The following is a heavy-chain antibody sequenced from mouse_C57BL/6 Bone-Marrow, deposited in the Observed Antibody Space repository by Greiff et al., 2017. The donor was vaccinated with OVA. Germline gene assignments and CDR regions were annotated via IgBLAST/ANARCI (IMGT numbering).Heavy chain of an antibody. CDR2: IYPRSGNT. Sequence: QVQLQQSGAELARPGASVKLSCKASGYTFTSYGISWVKQRTGQGLEWIGEIYPRSGNTYYNEKFKGKATLTADKSSSTAYMELRSLTSADSAVYVCARDEGYYSNPWFADWGQGTLVTVSA. J-gene: IGHJ3*01. D-gene: IGHD2-5*01. CDR1: GYTFTSYG. CDR3: ARDEGYYSNPWFAD. V-gene: IGHV1-81*01.